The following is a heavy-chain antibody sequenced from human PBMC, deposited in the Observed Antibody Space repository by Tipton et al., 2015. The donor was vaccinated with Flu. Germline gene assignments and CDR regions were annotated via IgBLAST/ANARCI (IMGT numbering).Heavy chain of an antibody. CDR1: GFTFDTYW. CDR2: IKPDGSAN. J-gene: IGHJ4*02. V-gene: IGHV3-7*03. CDR3: ARDPDYANFDY. D-gene: IGHD4-17*01. Sequence: SLRLSCAGSGFTFDTYWMTWVRQAPGKGLEWVASIKPDGSANYYVDSVKGRFTISRDNIKNSLYLQMNSLRAEDTAIYYCARDPDYANFDYWGQGTPVTVS.